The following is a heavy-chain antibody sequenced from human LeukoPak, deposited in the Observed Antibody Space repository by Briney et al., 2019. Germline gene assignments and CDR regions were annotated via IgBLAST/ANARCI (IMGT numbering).Heavy chain of an antibody. Sequence: GGSLRLSCAASGFTFSSYAMTWVRQAPGKGLEWVSAISGSGSTSYADSVKGRFTISRDNSKNTLYLQMNSLRAEDTAVYYCAKDLFLWYFDLWGRGTLVSVSS. CDR3: AKDLFLWYFDL. CDR1: GFTFSSYA. CDR2: ISGSGST. V-gene: IGHV3-23*01. D-gene: IGHD2-21*01. J-gene: IGHJ2*01.